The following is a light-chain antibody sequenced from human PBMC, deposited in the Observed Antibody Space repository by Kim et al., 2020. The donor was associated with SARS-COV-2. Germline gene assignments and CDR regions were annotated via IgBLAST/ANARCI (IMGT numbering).Light chain of an antibody. CDR2: EDN. V-gene: IGLV6-57*02. J-gene: IGLJ3*02. Sequence: KTVTNSCTGSSGNIASNYVQWYQQRPARAPTTVIYEDNERPSGVPDRFSGSIDSSSNSASLTITGLKTEDEADYYCQSYDDSNRWVFGGGTQLTVL. CDR3: QSYDDSNRWV. CDR1: SGNIASNY.